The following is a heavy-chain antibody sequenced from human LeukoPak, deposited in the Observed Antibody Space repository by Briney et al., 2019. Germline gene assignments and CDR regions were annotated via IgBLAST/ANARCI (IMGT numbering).Heavy chain of an antibody. CDR1: GYTFNGYY. D-gene: IGHD1-26*01. CDR2: INHNSGGT. Sequence: VASVKVSCKASGYTFNGYYMHWVRQAPGQGLEWMGWINHNSGGTNYAQKFQGRVTMTRDTSISTAYMELSRLRSDDTAVYYCARGMEPYYYMDVWGKGTTVTVSS. CDR3: ARGMEPYYYMDV. J-gene: IGHJ6*03. V-gene: IGHV1-2*02.